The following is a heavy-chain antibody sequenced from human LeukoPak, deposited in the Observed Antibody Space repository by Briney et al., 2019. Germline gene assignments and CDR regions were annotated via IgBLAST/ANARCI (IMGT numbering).Heavy chain of an antibody. D-gene: IGHD3-9*01. CDR3: ARSSGELRYFDWLFNWFDP. Sequence: GASVKVSCKASGYTFTGYYMHWVRRAPGQGLEWMGWINPNSGGTNYAQKFQGRVTMTRDTSISTAYMELSRLRSDDTAVYYCARSSGELRYFDWLFNWFDPWGQGTLVTVSS. J-gene: IGHJ5*02. CDR1: GYTFTGYY. CDR2: INPNSGGT. V-gene: IGHV1-2*02.